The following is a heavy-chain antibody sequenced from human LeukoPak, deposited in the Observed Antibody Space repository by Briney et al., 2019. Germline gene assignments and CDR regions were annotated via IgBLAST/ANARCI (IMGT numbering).Heavy chain of an antibody. CDR3: ARAESYCSGGSCVPFDY. CDR2: IIPIFGTA. CDR1: GGTFSSYA. Sequence: SVKVSCKASGGTFSSYAISWVRQAPGQGLEWMGGIIPIFGTANYAQKFQGRVTITTDESTSTAYMELSSLRSEDTAVFYCARAESYCSGGSCVPFDYWGQGTLVTVSS. V-gene: IGHV1-69*05. D-gene: IGHD2-15*01. J-gene: IGHJ4*02.